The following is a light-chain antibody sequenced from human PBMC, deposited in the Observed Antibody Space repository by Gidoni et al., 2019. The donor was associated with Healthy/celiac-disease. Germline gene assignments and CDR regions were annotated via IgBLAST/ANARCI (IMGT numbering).Light chain of an antibody. V-gene: IGKV1-33*01. Sequence: DIQFTQSPSSLSASVGDRVTITCQASQDISNYLNWYQQKPGKAPKLLIYDASNLETGVPSRFSGSGSGTDFTFTISSLQPEDIATYYCQQYDNLPSFTFGPGTKVDIK. CDR2: DAS. CDR1: QDISNY. J-gene: IGKJ3*01. CDR3: QQYDNLPSFT.